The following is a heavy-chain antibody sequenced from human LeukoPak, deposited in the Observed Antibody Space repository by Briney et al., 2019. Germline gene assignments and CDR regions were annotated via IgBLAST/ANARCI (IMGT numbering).Heavy chain of an antibody. CDR3: ARDPLQNDLLRYFDWSPSPSGMDV. J-gene: IGHJ6*04. CDR1: GGSISSGGYY. CDR2: IYYSGST. V-gene: IGHV4-31*03. D-gene: IGHD3-9*01. Sequence: SETLSLTCTVSGGSISSGGYYWSWIRQHPGKGLEWIGYIYYSGSTYYNPSLKSRVTISVDTSKNQFSLKLSSVTAADTAVYYCARDPLQNDLLRYFDWSPSPSGMDVWGKGTTVTVSS.